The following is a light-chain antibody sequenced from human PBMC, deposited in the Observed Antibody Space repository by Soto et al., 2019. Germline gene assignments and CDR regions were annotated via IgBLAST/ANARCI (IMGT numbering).Light chain of an antibody. V-gene: IGKV1-27*01. CDR1: QGINNY. CDR2: AAS. CDR3: QRYYSAPWT. Sequence: DIQMTQSPSSLSASVGDRVTITCRASQGINNYLAWYQQKPWKVPKLLIYAASTLQSGVPSRFSGSGSGTDFNLTISNLQPEDGATYYRQRYYSAPWTFGQGTKVEIK. J-gene: IGKJ1*01.